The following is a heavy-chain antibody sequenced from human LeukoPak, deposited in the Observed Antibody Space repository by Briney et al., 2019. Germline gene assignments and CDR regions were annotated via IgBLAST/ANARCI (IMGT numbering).Heavy chain of an antibody. CDR1: GFTFSSYG. V-gene: IGHV3-30*03. CDR2: ISYDGSNK. Sequence: PGGSLRLSCAASGFTFSSYGMHWVRQAPGKGLEWVAVISYDGSNKYYADSVKGRFTISRDNSKNTLYLQMNSLRAEDTAVYYCAREYPDNGDGWGYWGQGTLVTVSS. J-gene: IGHJ4*02. D-gene: IGHD1-1*01. CDR3: AREYPDNGDGWGY.